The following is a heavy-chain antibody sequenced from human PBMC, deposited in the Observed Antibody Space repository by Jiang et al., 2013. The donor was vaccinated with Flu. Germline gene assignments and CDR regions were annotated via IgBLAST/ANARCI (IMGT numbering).Heavy chain of an antibody. Sequence: GAEVKKPGASVRVSCEASGYTFTYYAIQWVRQAPGQTLEWMGWINAGNGDTQYSQKFQGRVTLTRDTSASTAYMELSSLKSDDTAVYYCARTLIPVPSRNRLDFDYWGPGSPGHRLL. CDR3: ARTLIPVPSRNRLDFDY. V-gene: IGHV1-3*01. J-gene: IGHJ4*02. D-gene: IGHD3-16*01. CDR1: GYTFTYYA. CDR2: INAGNGDT.